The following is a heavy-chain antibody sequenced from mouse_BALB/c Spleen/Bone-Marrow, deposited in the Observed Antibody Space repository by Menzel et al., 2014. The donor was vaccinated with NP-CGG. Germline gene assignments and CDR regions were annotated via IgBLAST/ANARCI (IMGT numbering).Heavy chain of an antibody. CDR1: GFTFSDYY. V-gene: IGHV5-4*02. J-gene: IGHJ1*01. CDR2: ISDGGSYT. D-gene: IGHD1-2*01. CDR3: ARVVTTATLYWYFDV. Sequence: EVHLVESGGGLVKPGGSLKLSCAASGFTFSDYYMYWVRQTPEMRLEWVATISDGGSYTYYPDSVKGRFTISRDNAKNNLYLQMSSLKSEDTAMYYCARVVTTATLYWYFDVWGAGTTVTVSS.